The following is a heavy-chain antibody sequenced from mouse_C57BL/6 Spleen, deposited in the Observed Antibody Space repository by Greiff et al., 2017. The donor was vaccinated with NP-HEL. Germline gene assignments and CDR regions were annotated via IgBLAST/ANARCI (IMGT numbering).Heavy chain of an antibody. CDR1: GYTFTDYN. D-gene: IGHD2-2*01. Sequence: VQLQQSGPELVKPGASVKMSCKASGYTFTDYNMHWVKQSHGKSLEWIGYINPNNGGTSYNQKFKGKATLTVNKSSSTAYMELRSLTSEDSAVYYCARYFGYDERLDYWGQGTTLTVSS. CDR3: ARYFGYDERLDY. CDR2: INPNNGGT. J-gene: IGHJ2*01. V-gene: IGHV1-22*01.